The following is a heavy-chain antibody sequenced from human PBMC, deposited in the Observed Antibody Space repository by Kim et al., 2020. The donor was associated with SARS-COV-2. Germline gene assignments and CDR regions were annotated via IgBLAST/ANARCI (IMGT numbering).Heavy chain of an antibody. J-gene: IGHJ4*02. Sequence: NPTLKSRVSISVDTSKNQFSLNLTSVTAADTAVYFCARHAPYSSSDYFDTWGQGTLVTVSS. D-gene: IGHD6-6*01. CDR3: ARHAPYSSSDYFDT. V-gene: IGHV4-39*01.